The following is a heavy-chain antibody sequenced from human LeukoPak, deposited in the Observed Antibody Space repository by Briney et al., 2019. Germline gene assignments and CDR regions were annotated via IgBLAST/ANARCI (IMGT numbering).Heavy chain of an antibody. CDR1: GFTFSSYA. V-gene: IGHV3-30-3*01. J-gene: IGHJ4*02. CDR3: AREGEYYYDSSGPFDY. D-gene: IGHD3-22*01. Sequence: PGGSLRLSCAASGFTFSSYAMHWVRQAPGKGLEWVAVISYDGSNKYYADSVKGRFTISRDNSKNTLYLQMNSLRAEDTAVYYCAREGEYYYDSSGPFDYWGQGTLVTVSS. CDR2: ISYDGSNK.